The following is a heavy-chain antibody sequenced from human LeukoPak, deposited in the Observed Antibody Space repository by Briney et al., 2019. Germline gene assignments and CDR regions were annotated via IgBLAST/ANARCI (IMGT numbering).Heavy chain of an antibody. J-gene: IGHJ4*02. Sequence: GGSLRLSCAASGFTFSSYWMSWVRQAPGKGLEWVANIKQDGSEKYYVDSVKGRFTISRDNAKNSLYLQMNSLRAEDTAVYYCARLGGELPYYFDYWGQGTLVTVSS. CDR1: GFTFSSYW. CDR2: IKQDGSEK. V-gene: IGHV3-7*03. D-gene: IGHD2-21*01. CDR3: ARLGGELPYYFDY.